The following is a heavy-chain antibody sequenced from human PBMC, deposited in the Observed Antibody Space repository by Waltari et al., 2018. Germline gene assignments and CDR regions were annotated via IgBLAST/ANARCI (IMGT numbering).Heavy chain of an antibody. CDR1: GDSISGNYW. Sequence: QVQLKESGQGLVKPSGTLSLTCAVSGDSISGNYWWSWVRQSPEKGLEWIGQVHHSGKTRYNPSLQSRVTISVDKPKNQFSLNLNSVTAADTAVYYCAGDRAIGLFFDYWGRGTLVTVSS. CDR3: AGDRAIGLFFDY. CDR2: VHHSGKT. D-gene: IGHD2-2*01. V-gene: IGHV4-4*02. J-gene: IGHJ4*02.